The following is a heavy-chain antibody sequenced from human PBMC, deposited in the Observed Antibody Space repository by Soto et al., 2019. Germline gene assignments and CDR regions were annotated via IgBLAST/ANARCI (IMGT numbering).Heavy chain of an antibody. J-gene: IGHJ3*01. CDR3: ARTINWNYHPCDV. V-gene: IGHV3-9*01. D-gene: IGHD1-7*01. CDR1: GLSFDLYA. Sequence: LQAVESGGGLVQPGGSLRLSCEASGLSFDLYAMYWVRQVPGGGLQWVAGISWDSGSLDYEASVRGRFTVSRDNAKATLYLHMNSRRVGDTALSYCARTINWNYHPCDVLGQGTMVTVSS. CDR2: ISWDSGSL.